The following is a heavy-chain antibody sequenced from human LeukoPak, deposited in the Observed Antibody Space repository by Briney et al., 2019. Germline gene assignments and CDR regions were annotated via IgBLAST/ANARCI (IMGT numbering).Heavy chain of an antibody. CDR3: ARVAPTFCSSTSCYWDY. D-gene: IGHD2-2*01. V-gene: IGHV3-7*04. CDR1: GFTLSNHW. J-gene: IGHJ4*02. Sequence: GGSLRLSCAASGFTLSNHWMTWVRQVPGKGLEWVANIQKDGSEQFYVASVKGRFTISRDNAKNSLYLQMNSLRPEDTAVYYCARVAPTFCSSTSCYWDYWGQGTLVTVSS. CDR2: IQKDGSEQ.